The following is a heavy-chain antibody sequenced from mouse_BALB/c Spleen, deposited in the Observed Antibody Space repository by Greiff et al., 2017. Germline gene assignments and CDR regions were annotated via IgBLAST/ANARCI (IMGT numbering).Heavy chain of an antibody. CDR3: ARWYYGSSTLDY. J-gene: IGHJ2*01. CDR1: GFTFSSYG. CDR2: ISSGGSYT. Sequence: EVMLVESGGDLVKPGGSLKLSCAASGFTFSSYGMSWVRQTPDKRLEWVATISSGGSYTYYPDSVKGRFTISRDNAKNTLYLQMSSLKSEDTAMYYCARWYYGSSTLDYWGQGTTLTVSS. D-gene: IGHD1-1*01. V-gene: IGHV5-6*01.